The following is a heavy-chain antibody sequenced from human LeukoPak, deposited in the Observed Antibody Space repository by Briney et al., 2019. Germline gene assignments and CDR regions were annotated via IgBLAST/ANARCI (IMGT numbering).Heavy chain of an antibody. CDR3: AKDFKTLTHLFDY. J-gene: IGHJ4*02. CDR1: GFTFSTYG. Sequence: GGSLRLSCAASGFTFSTYGMHWVRQAPGKGLEWVAFIRYDGYNKYYADSVKGRFTLSRDNSKNTLYLQMNSLRAEDTAVYYCAKDFKTLTHLFDYWGQGTLVTVSS. CDR2: IRYDGYNK. V-gene: IGHV3-30*02.